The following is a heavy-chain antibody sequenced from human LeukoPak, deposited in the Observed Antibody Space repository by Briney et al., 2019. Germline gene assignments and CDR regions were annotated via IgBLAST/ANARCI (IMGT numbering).Heavy chain of an antibody. D-gene: IGHD4-17*01. CDR1: GFTFRNYG. J-gene: IGHJ1*01. CDR3: ATGRVDYGDYGVVKH. CDR2: NE. V-gene: IGHV3-30*03. Sequence: GRSLRLSCEVSGFTFRNYGMNWVRQAPGKGLEGVAVNEYYVDSMKGRFTISRDNSKNSLYLQMESLIIEDTAVYYCATGRVDYGDYGVVKHWGQGTLVTVSS.